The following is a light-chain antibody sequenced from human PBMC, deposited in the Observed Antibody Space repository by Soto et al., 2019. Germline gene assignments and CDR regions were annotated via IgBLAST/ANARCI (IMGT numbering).Light chain of an antibody. CDR1: SSDVRGYNY. CDR3: SSYAGSNYYV. J-gene: IGLJ1*01. CDR2: DVS. Sequence: QSVLTQPPSASGSPGQSVTISCTGTSSDVRGYNYVSWFQQHPGEAPKLMIYDVSKRPSGVPDRFSGSKSGNTASLTVSGLQAEDEADYYCSSYAGSNYYVFGTGTKVTVL. V-gene: IGLV2-8*01.